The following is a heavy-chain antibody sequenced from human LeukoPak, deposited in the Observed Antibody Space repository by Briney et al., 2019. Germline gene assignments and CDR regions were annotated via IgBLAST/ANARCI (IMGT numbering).Heavy chain of an antibody. J-gene: IGHJ4*02. V-gene: IGHV3-23*01. D-gene: IGHD2-2*01. CDR3: ASPGVDCSSTSCYDGGTPLDY. Sequence: GGSLRLSCAASGFTFSSYAMSWVRQAPGKGLEWVSAISGSGGSTYYADSVKGRFTISRDNSKNTLYLQMNSLRAEDTAVYYCASPGVDCSSTSCYDGGTPLDYWGQGTLVTVSS. CDR1: GFTFSSYA. CDR2: ISGSGGST.